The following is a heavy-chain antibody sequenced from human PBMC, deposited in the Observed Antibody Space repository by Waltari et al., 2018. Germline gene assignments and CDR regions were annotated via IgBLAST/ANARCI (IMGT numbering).Heavy chain of an antibody. D-gene: IGHD1-26*01. V-gene: IGHV3-23*04. J-gene: IGHJ6*02. CDR2: MRGVGGTI. Sequence: EVQLVESGGGLVQPGGSLRLSCEASGFTFGRSAMTWVRQVPGKGLEWRSAMRGVGGTIYYADSVQGRFIISRDPSKNTLFLQLNSLRVEDTAVYFCAKSLSDPTVGGLDVWGQGTPVTVSS. CDR3: AKSLSDPTVGGLDV. CDR1: GFTFGRSA.